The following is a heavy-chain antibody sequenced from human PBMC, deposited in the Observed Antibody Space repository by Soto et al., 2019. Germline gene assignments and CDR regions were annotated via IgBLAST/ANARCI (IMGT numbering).Heavy chain of an antibody. D-gene: IGHD3-9*01. Sequence: GASVKVSCKASGYTLTSYDINWVRQATGQGLEWMGWMNPNSGNTGYAQKFQGRVTMTRNTSISTAYMELSSLRSEDTAVYYCAGQYYDILTGYYRFDYWGQGTLVTVSS. CDR3: AGQYYDILTGYYRFDY. CDR2: MNPNSGNT. V-gene: IGHV1-8*01. J-gene: IGHJ4*02. CDR1: GYTLTSYD.